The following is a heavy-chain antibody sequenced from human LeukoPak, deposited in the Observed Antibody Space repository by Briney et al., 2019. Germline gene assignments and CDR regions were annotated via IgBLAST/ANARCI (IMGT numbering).Heavy chain of an antibody. V-gene: IGHV1-18*01. Sequence: ASVKVSCKASGYTFTRYGINWVRQAPGQGLEWMGWISGYNEKTNYAQKFQGRVTMTTDTSMNTAYMELRRLRSDDTAVYYCARDPGSFLSGSGWLNWFEPWGQGTLVTVSP. CDR1: GYTFTRYG. D-gene: IGHD6-19*01. J-gene: IGHJ5*02. CDR3: ARDPGSFLSGSGWLNWFEP. CDR2: ISGYNEKT.